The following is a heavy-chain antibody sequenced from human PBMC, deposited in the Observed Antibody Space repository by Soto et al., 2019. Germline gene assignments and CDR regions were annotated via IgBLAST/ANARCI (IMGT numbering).Heavy chain of an antibody. J-gene: IGHJ6*02. CDR2: IIPMFNTT. Sequence: QVQLVQSGAEVKKPGSSVKVSCKASGGTFSNFAISWVRQAPGQGLEWMGGIIPMFNTTNYGQKFEGRVRITADESTGAGYMELSRLRSEDSAVYYCARCGILYHGVGFFLGIYGMDGWGQGTTVAVSS. V-gene: IGHV1-69*12. CDR1: GGTFSNFA. D-gene: IGHD1-26*01. CDR3: ARCGILYHGVGFFLGIYGMDG.